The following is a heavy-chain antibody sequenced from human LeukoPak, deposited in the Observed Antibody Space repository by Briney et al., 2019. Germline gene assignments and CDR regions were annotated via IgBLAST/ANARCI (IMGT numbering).Heavy chain of an antibody. CDR2: ISDDSNYI. J-gene: IGHJ6*03. V-gene: IGHV3-21*01. CDR3: AKKGSIAAPRDQNYYYYYMDV. Sequence: GGSLRLSCAASGFTFSTYSGNWIRQAPGKGLEWVSSISDDSNYIFYADSVKGRFTISRDNAKNSLYLQMNSLRAEDTAVYYCAKKGSIAAPRDQNYYYYYMDVWGKGTTVTVSS. D-gene: IGHD6-6*01. CDR1: GFTFSTYS.